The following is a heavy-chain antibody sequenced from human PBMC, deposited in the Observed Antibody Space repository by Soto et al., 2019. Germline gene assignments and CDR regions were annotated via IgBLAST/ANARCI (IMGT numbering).Heavy chain of an antibody. V-gene: IGHV2-5*02. J-gene: IGHJ4*02. CDR2: VYWDDSK. D-gene: IGHD2-2*01. CDR1: GFSLSTRDVG. Sequence: QITLNESGPTLVKPTQTLTLTCTFSGFSLSTRDVGVGWIRQPPGEALEWLGVVYWDDSKTYSPSLESRLTSTKETSKNQVVLRMTKMDPVETATHYCAHCRGGVASFWGQGTLVTVSS. CDR3: AHCRGGVASF.